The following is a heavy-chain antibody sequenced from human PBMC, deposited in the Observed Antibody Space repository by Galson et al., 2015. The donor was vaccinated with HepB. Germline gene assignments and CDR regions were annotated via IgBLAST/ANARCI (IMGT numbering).Heavy chain of an antibody. D-gene: IGHD2-2*01. CDR3: ARRDCSGTSCHAPFEY. CDR2: IKLDGSAE. V-gene: IGHV3-7*01. CDR1: GFTFSNYW. Sequence: LRLSCAASGFTFSNYWMTWVRQAPGKGLEWVANIKLDGSAEYYVDSVKGRFTISRDNAKNSLYLQMNSLRAEDTAVYYCARRDCSGTSCHAPFEYWGQGTLVTVSS. J-gene: IGHJ4*02.